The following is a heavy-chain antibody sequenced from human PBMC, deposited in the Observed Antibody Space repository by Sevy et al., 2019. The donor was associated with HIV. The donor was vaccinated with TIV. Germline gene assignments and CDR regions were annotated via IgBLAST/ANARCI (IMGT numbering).Heavy chain of an antibody. V-gene: IGHV3-7*01. CDR3: VTDDRPSGWLFDF. CDR1: GFSFRSYW. Sequence: GGSLRLSCAASGFSFRSYWMTWVRQAPGKGLEWVANINRDESARYYVDSVKGRFTISRDNAKNLLYLQINSLRVDDTAVYYCVTDDRPSGWLFDFWGPGAQVTVSS. D-gene: IGHD6-19*01. J-gene: IGHJ4*02. CDR2: INRDESAR.